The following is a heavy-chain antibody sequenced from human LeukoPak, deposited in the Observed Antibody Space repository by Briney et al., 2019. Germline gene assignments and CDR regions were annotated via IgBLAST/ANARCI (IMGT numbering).Heavy chain of an antibody. D-gene: IGHD4-17*01. CDR2: FSVTDKTT. CDR1: GFIFSSYA. Sequence: GGTLRLSCAASGFIFSSYAMSWVRQAPGKGLEWVSGFSVTDKTTYYADSVKGRFTISRDNSKNTLYLQMSSLRVEDTAVYYCAKDPSVYYGDYIIRWGQGTLVIVSS. CDR3: AKDPSVYYGDYIIR. V-gene: IGHV3-23*01. J-gene: IGHJ4*02.